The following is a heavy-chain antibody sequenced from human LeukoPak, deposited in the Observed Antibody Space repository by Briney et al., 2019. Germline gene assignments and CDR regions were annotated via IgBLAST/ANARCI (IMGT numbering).Heavy chain of an antibody. CDR1: GFTFSSYW. Sequence: PGGSLRLSCAASGFTFSSYWMSWVRQAPGKGLECVANINQDGSEKYHVDSVKGRFTISRDNAKNSLYLQMSSLRAEDTALFFCARAFSSSWNYYYMDVWGKGTTVTVSS. D-gene: IGHD6-6*01. CDR2: INQDGSEK. CDR3: ARAFSSSWNYYYMDV. J-gene: IGHJ6*03. V-gene: IGHV3-7*01.